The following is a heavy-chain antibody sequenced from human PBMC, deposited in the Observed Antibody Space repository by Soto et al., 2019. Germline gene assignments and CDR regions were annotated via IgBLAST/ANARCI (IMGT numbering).Heavy chain of an antibody. D-gene: IGHD2-15*01. J-gene: IGHJ6*02. CDR1: GYNFANYW. V-gene: IGHV5-51*01. CDR2: IYPGDSDI. Sequence: PGESLKISCKGSGYNFANYWIGWVRQMPGKGLEWMGIIYPGDSDIRYNPSFQGQVTISADKSISTAHLQWSSLKASDTAIYYCARYGISGSSDGNCYTSYFYYGMDVWGQGTTVTVSS. CDR3: ARYGISGSSDGNCYTSYFYYGMDV.